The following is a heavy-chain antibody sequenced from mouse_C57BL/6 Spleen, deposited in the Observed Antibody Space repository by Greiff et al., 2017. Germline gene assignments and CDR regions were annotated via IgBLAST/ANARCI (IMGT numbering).Heavy chain of an antibody. D-gene: IGHD2-2*01. CDR2: IYPRSGNT. V-gene: IGHV1-81*01. Sequence: VQLQQSGAELARPGASVKLSCKASGYTFTSYGISWVKQRTGQGLEWIGEIYPRSGNTYYNEKFKGKATLTADKSSSTAYMELRSLTSEDSAVYFCARGGIYYGYDTGFAYWGQGTLVTVSA. CDR1: GYTFTSYG. J-gene: IGHJ3*01. CDR3: ARGGIYYGYDTGFAY.